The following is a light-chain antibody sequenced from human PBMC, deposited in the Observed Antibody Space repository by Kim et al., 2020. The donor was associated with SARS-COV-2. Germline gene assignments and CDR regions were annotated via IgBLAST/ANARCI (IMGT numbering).Light chain of an antibody. CDR3: QTWATGIRV. J-gene: IGLJ3*02. V-gene: IGLV4-69*01. CDR1: SGHSNYA. CDR2: VDNDGSH. Sequence: ASIKLTGTLTSGHSNYAIAWHQQRPEEGPRYLMMVDNDGSHTKGDGIPDRFSGASYGAERYLTISSLQSEDEADYYCQTWATGIRVFGGGTKVTVL.